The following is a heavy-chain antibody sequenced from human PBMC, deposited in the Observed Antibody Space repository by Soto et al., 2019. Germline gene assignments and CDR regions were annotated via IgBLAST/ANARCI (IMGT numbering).Heavy chain of an antibody. CDR3: ARVPDY. J-gene: IGHJ4*02. V-gene: IGHV4-30-2*01. CDR1: GGSISSGGYS. CDR2: IYHSAST. Sequence: QLQLQESGSGLVKPSQTLSLTCAVSGGSISSGGYSWTWIRQPPGKGLEWIGYIYHSASTYYNPSPXSXLTIAVDRSKNQFSLKLSSVTAADTAVDYCARVPDYWGQGTLVTVSS.